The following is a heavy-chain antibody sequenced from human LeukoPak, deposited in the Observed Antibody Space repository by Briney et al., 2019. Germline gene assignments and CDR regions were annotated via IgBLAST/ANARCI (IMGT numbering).Heavy chain of an antibody. V-gene: IGHV4-39*01. CDR1: GGSISSSNYY. J-gene: IGHJ4*02. CDR3: ARHSSSTSPGRY. D-gene: IGHD2-2*01. Sequence: SETLSLTCTVPGGSISSSNYYWGWIRQPPGKGLEWIGSIYYSGSTYYNPSLKSRVTISVDTSKNQFSLKLSSVTAADTAVYYCARHSSSTSPGRYWGQGTLVTVSS. CDR2: IYYSGST.